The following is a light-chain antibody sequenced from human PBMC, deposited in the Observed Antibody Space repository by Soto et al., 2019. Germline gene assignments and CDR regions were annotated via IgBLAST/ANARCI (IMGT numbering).Light chain of an antibody. CDR2: IVS. Sequence: QSALIQPPSVSGSPGQSVTISCTGTRSDVGNYDYVSWYQQHPGTVPKLMIFIVSARPSGVPNRFSGSMSGNTASMTISGLQAEDEADYQCSSYASTATYRVFGGGTKLTVL. J-gene: IGLJ2*01. CDR1: RSDVGNYDY. V-gene: IGLV2-11*01. CDR3: SSYASTATYRV.